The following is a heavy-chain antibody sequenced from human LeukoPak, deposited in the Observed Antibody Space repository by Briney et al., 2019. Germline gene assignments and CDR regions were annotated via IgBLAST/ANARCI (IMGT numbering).Heavy chain of an antibody. CDR1: GFTFSSYG. CDR2: IRYDGSNK. V-gene: IGHV3-30*02. J-gene: IGHJ4*02. Sequence: PGGSLRLSCAASGFTFSSYGMHWVRQAPGKGLEWVAFIRYDGSNKYYADSVKGRFTISRDNSKNTLFLQMNSLRAEDTAVYYCAKDVNFRFGCFSFDYWGQGTLVTASS. CDR3: AKDVNFRFGCFSFDY. D-gene: IGHD3-16*01.